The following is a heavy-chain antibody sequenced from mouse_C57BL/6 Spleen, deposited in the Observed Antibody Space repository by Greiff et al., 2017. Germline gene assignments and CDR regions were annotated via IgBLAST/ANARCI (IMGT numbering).Heavy chain of an antibody. J-gene: IGHJ4*01. CDR3: TPGLLKWDYAKGY. Sequence: VQLQQSGTVLARPGASVKMSCKTSGYTFTSYWMHWVKQRPGQGLEWIGAIYPGNSDTSYNQKFKGKAKLTAVTSASTAYMELSSLTNEDSAVYYCTPGLLKWDYAKGYRGQGTSVTVSS. CDR1: GYTFTSYW. CDR2: IYPGNSDT. D-gene: IGHD1-3*01. V-gene: IGHV1-5*01.